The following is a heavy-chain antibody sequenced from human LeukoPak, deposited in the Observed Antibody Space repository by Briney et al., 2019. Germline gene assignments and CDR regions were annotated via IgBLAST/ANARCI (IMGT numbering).Heavy chain of an antibody. V-gene: IGHV1-69*04. D-gene: IGHD1-14*01. CDR2: IIPILGIA. CDR3: ARAERVNWFDP. Sequence: SVKVSCKASGGTFSSYAISWVRQAPGQGLEWMGRIIPILGIANYAQKFQGRVTITADKSTSTAYMELSSLRSEDTAVCYCARAERVNWFDPWGQGTLVTVSS. J-gene: IGHJ5*02. CDR1: GGTFSSYA.